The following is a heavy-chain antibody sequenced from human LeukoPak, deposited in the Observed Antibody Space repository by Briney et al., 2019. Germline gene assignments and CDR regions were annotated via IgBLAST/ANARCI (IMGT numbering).Heavy chain of an antibody. Sequence: PGGSLRLSCATSGFTFSTFSMHWVRQAPGKGLEWLAVVSSDGGVKYYADSVKGRFTISRDNSRNTLDLQMNSLRVEDTAVYYCAKDKYGSGSYLLYFDSWGQGTLVTVSS. CDR3: AKDKYGSGSYLLYFDS. CDR2: VSSDGGVK. V-gene: IGHV3-30-3*02. D-gene: IGHD3-10*01. J-gene: IGHJ4*02. CDR1: GFTFSTFS.